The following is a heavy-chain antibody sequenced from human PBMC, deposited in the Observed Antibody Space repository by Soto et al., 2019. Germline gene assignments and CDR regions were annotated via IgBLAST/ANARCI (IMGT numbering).Heavy chain of an antibody. D-gene: IGHD6-6*01. V-gene: IGHV4-34*01. CDR1: GGSFSGYY. Sequence: SETLSLTCAVYGGSFSGYYWSWIRQPPGKGLEWIGEINHSGSTNYNPSLKGRVTISVDTSKNQFSLKLSSVTAADTAVYYCARFGGSIAASSSYWYFDLWGRGTLVTVSS. CDR3: ARFGGSIAASSSYWYFDL. CDR2: INHSGST. J-gene: IGHJ2*01.